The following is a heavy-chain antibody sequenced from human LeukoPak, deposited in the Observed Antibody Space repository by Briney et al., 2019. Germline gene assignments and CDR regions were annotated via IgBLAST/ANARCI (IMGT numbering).Heavy chain of an antibody. V-gene: IGHV1-2*02. CDR1: GYTFTAYY. Sequence: ASVKVSCKASGYTFTAYYMHWVRQAPGQGLEWMGWINPNSGGTNYAQKFQGRVTMTRDTSISTAYLELSRLRSDDTAVYYCARDYYDSSGFGAFDIWGQGAMVTVSS. J-gene: IGHJ3*02. D-gene: IGHD3-22*01. CDR2: INPNSGGT. CDR3: ARDYYDSSGFGAFDI.